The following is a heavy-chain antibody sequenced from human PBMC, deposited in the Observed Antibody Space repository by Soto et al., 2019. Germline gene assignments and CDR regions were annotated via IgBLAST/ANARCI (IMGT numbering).Heavy chain of an antibody. CDR2: INAGNGNT. CDR3: ARDFLARTGTIPAHYNWFDP. Sequence: ASVKVSCKASGYTFTSYAMHWVRQAPGQRLEWMGWINAGNGNTKYSQKFQGRVTITRDTSASTAYMELSSLRSEDTAVYYCARDFLARTGTIPAHYNWFDPWGQGTLVTVSS. D-gene: IGHD1-7*01. V-gene: IGHV1-3*01. CDR1: GYTFTSYA. J-gene: IGHJ5*02.